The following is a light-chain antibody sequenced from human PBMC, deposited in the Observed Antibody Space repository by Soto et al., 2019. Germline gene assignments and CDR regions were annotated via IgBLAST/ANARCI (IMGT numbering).Light chain of an antibody. V-gene: IGKV1-5*01. CDR2: DAS. CDR1: QSISNL. CDR3: QQYNSYSPWT. J-gene: IGKJ1*01. Sequence: DIQMTQSPSTLSASVGDRVTITCRASQSISNLLAWYQQRPGKAPNLLIYDASSLESGVPSRFSGSGSGTEFTLTISSLQTDDFATYYCQQYNSYSPWTFGQGTKVEIK.